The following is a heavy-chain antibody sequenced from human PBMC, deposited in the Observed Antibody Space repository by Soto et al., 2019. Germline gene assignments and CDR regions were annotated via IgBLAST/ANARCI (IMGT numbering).Heavy chain of an antibody. CDR3: SGGGWFPRGSGMDV. J-gene: IGHJ6*02. Sequence: QVQLQESGPGLVKPSETLSLTCSVSGGSISSDYWSWFRQPPGKRLEYIGFIYNGGSPNYNPSLGCRVTISADRSKNHFSPKLRSVTAADTAVYYCSGGGWFPRGSGMDVWGRGTTVTVS. CDR1: GGSISSDY. CDR2: IYNGGSP. D-gene: IGHD2-15*01. V-gene: IGHV4-59*01.